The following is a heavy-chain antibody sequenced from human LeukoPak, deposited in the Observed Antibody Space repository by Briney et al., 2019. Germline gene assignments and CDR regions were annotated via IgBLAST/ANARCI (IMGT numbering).Heavy chain of an antibody. CDR1: GGTFISYA. J-gene: IGHJ3*02. Sequence: SVKVSCKASGGTFISYAISWVRQAPGQGLEWMGRIIPILGTANYAQKFQGRVTIAADKSTSTAYMELSSLRSEDTAVYYCAGSVVVVGTSAFDIWGQGTMVTVSS. CDR3: AGSVVVVGTSAFDI. V-gene: IGHV1-69*04. CDR2: IIPILGTA. D-gene: IGHD2-15*01.